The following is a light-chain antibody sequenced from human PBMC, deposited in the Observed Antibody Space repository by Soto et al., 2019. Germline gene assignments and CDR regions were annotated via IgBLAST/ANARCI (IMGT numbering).Light chain of an antibody. CDR2: GAS. Sequence: EIVLTQSPATLSSSPGERATLSCRASQSVSSSLAWYQQKPGKAPRLLIYGASNRADGIPARFSGSGSGTDFTLSISSLEPEDFAVYYCQHRSNWPVTFGQGTRLEIK. CDR3: QHRSNWPVT. CDR1: QSVSSS. V-gene: IGKV3-11*01. J-gene: IGKJ5*01.